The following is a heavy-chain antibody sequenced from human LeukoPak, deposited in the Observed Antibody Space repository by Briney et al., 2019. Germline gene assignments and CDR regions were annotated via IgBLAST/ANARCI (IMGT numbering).Heavy chain of an antibody. CDR3: ARGLRYKFDY. CDR1: GFTFSSYS. Sequence: GGSLRLSCAASGFTFSSYSMNWVRQAPGKGLEWVSYISSSSKTIYYADSVKGRFTISRDNAKNSLYLQMNSLRPEDTAVYYCARGLRYKFDYWGQGTLVTVSS. D-gene: IGHD1-1*01. V-gene: IGHV3-48*01. J-gene: IGHJ4*02. CDR2: ISSSSKTI.